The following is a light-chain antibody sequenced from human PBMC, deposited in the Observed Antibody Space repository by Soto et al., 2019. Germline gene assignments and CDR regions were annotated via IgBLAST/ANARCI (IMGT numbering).Light chain of an antibody. CDR2: DAS. Sequence: IVITKSPTTLSVSPVERATLSCRASQCVSSNLDWYQKNPGQAPRLLIYDASNRATGIPARFSGSGSGTDFTLTLSSLEPEDFAVYYCQQHEAFGQGTRLEIK. J-gene: IGKJ5*01. CDR3: QQHEA. CDR1: QCVSSN. V-gene: IGKV3-11*01.